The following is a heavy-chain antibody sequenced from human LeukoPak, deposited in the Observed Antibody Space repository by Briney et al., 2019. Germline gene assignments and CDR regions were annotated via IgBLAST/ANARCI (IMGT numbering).Heavy chain of an antibody. Sequence: SVKVSCKASGYTFTGYYIHWVRQAPGQGLEWMGGIIPIFGTANYAQKFQGRVTITADESTSTAYMELSSLRSEDTAVYYCARHGEYYDSSGYYYRLLLDYYGMDVWGQGTTVTVSS. CDR1: GYTFTGYY. CDR2: IIPIFGTA. D-gene: IGHD3-22*01. CDR3: ARHGEYYDSSGYYYRLLLDYYGMDV. J-gene: IGHJ6*02. V-gene: IGHV1-69*13.